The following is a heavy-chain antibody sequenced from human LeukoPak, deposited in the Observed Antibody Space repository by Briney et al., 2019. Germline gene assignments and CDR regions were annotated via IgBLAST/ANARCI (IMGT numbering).Heavy chain of an antibody. CDR1: GFTFSNYA. D-gene: IGHD6-13*01. CDR2: ISYDGSKK. V-gene: IGHV3-30*04. Sequence: PGGSLRLSCAASGFTFSNYAMNWVRQAPGKGLEWVAAISYDGSKKHYADSVKGRFTISRDNSKNTLYLQMNSLRAEDTAVYYCPRDLLPAAGEYYFDYWGQGTLVTVSS. J-gene: IGHJ4*02. CDR3: PRDLLPAAGEYYFDY.